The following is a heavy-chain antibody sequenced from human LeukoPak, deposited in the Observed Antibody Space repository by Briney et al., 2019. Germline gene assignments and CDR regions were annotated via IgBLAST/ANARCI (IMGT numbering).Heavy chain of an antibody. CDR2: ISGSGGST. Sequence: VGSLRLSCAASGFTFSSYAMSWVRQAPGKGLEWVSAISGSGGSTYYADSVKGRFTISRDNSKNTLYLQMNSLRAEDTAVYYCAKSNYHDSSWHSRKFDYWGQGTLVTVSS. J-gene: IGHJ4*02. CDR1: GFTFSSYA. V-gene: IGHV3-23*01. D-gene: IGHD3-22*01. CDR3: AKSNYHDSSWHSRKFDY.